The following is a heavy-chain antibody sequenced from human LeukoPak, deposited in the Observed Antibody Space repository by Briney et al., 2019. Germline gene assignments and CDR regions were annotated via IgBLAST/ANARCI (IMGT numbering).Heavy chain of an antibody. CDR1: SYTLNSFG. Sequence: ASVKVSCKASSYTLNSFGISWVRQAPGQGLAWMGWISAYNGNTNYAQNLQGRVTMTTDTSTSTAYMELRSLRSDDTAVYFCATGVRWDFDYWGQGSLVSVSS. D-gene: IGHD4-23*01. CDR3: ATGVRWDFDY. V-gene: IGHV1-18*01. CDR2: ISAYNGNT. J-gene: IGHJ4*02.